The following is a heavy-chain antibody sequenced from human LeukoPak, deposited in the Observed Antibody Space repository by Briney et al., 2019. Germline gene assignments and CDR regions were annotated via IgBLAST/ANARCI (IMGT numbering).Heavy chain of an antibody. D-gene: IGHD2-21*02. CDR2: IYYSGST. CDR1: GGSISSYY. Sequence: SETLSLTCTVSGGSISSYYWSWIRQPPGKGLEWIGYIYYSGSTNYNPSLKSRVTISVDTSKNQFSLKLSSVTAADTAVYYCARSASGGDALFDYWGQGTLVTVSS. J-gene: IGHJ4*02. V-gene: IGHV4-59*08. CDR3: ARSASGGDALFDY.